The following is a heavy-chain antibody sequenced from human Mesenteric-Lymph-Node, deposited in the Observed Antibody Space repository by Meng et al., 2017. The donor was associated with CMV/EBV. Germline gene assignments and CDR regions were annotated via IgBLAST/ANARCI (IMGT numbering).Heavy chain of an antibody. CDR3: ATATIPDIVVGPAATNYYYGMDV. CDR2: IIPILGIA. Sequence: SVKVSCKASGGTFSSYAISWVRQAPGQGLEWMGGIIPILGIANYAQKFQGRVTITADKSTSTAYMELSSLRSEDTAVYYCATATIPDIVVGPAATNYYYGMDVWGQGTTVTVSS. J-gene: IGHJ6*02. D-gene: IGHD2-2*01. V-gene: IGHV1-69*10. CDR1: GGTFSSYA.